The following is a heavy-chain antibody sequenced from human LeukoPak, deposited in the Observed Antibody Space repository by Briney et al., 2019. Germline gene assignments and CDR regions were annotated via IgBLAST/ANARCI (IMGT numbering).Heavy chain of an antibody. V-gene: IGHV1-18*01. CDR1: GYTFTNYG. D-gene: IGHD5-24*01. J-gene: IGHJ4*02. Sequence: ASVKVSCKTSGYTFTNYGINWVRQAPGQGLEWMGWISAYNGNANYAQRFQGRVTMTTDTSTSTAYMDLRSLRSDDTAVYYCARDPRTEDGYNLRGFDYWGQGTLVTVSS. CDR3: ARDPRTEDGYNLRGFDY. CDR2: ISAYNGNA.